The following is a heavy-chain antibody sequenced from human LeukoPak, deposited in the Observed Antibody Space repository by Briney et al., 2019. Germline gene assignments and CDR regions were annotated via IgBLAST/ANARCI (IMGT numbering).Heavy chain of an antibody. D-gene: IGHD1-14*01. CDR1: GYSISSGYY. Sequence: SETLSLTCAVSGYSISSGYYWVWIRQPPGKGLEWIGSIYHSGSTYYNPSLKSRVTISVDTSKNQFSLKLSSVTAADTAVYYCARQGEPVTPWGQGTLVTVSS. V-gene: IGHV4-38-2*01. J-gene: IGHJ5*02. CDR3: ARQGEPVTP. CDR2: IYHSGST.